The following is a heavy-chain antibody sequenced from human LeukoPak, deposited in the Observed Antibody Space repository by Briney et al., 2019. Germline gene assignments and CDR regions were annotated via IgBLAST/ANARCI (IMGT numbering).Heavy chain of an antibody. D-gene: IGHD1-26*01. CDR2: IYTSGST. CDR1: GGSISSGSYY. J-gene: IGHJ3*02. V-gene: IGHV4-61*02. CDR3: ARDLGAPYAFDI. Sequence: SETLSFTCTVPGGSISSGSYYWSSIRQAAGRRLEWIGSIYTSGSTNYNPSLKGRVTISVDTSKNQSSLKLSSVPAADTAVYYRARDLGAPYAFDIWGQGTMVTVSS.